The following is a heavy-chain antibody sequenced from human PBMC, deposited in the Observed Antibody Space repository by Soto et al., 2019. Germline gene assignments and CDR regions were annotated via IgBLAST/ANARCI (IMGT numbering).Heavy chain of an antibody. CDR1: GFTLSSYL. CDR2: IKQDGSAK. Sequence: GSLRISCGAPGFTLSSYLMTWVRQGPGKGPEWVANIKQDGSAKYYVDSVKGRFTISRDNAKNSLYLQMNSLRAEDTAVYYCASWLKTSGWYVLLEGSFDYWGQGTLVTVSS. D-gene: IGHD6-19*01. V-gene: IGHV3-7*01. CDR3: ASWLKTSGWYVLLEGSFDY. J-gene: IGHJ4*02.